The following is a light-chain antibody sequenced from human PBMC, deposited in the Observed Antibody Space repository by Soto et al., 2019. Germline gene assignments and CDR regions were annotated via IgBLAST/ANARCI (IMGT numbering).Light chain of an antibody. J-gene: IGKJ5*01. Sequence: EIVLTQSPATLSLSPGERATLSCRASPSVPNYLAWYQQKPGQAPRLLIYGAFNRATGIPARFRGSGSGADFTLTISSLEPEDFAVYYCQQRNIWPPVTFGQGTRLEIK. CDR1: PSVPNY. CDR2: GAF. CDR3: QQRNIWPPVT. V-gene: IGKV3-11*01.